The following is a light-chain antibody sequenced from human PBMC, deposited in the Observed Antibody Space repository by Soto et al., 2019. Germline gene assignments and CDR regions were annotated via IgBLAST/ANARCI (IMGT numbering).Light chain of an antibody. CDR3: QKYNSYPFT. V-gene: IGKV1-5*03. CDR1: QSISSW. J-gene: IGKJ3*01. Sequence: DIQMTQSPSTLSASVGDRVTITCRASQSISSWLTWYQQKPGKAPKLLIYKASSLESGVPSRFSCSGSGTEFTLTISILQPDDFATYYCQKYNSYPFTFGPGTKVDIK. CDR2: KAS.